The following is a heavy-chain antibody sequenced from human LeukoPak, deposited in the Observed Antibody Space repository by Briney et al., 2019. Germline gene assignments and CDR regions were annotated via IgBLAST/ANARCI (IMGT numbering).Heavy chain of an antibody. D-gene: IGHD5-12*01. V-gene: IGHV3-21*01. CDR3: ARDVGSGYDPYYYGMDV. CDR2: ISSSSSYI. Sequence: PGRSLRLSCAASGFTFSSYSMNWVRQAPGKGLEWVSSISSSSSYIYYADSVKGRFTISRDNAKNSLYLQMNSLRAEDTAVYYCARDVGSGYDPYYYGMDVWGQGTTVTVSS. J-gene: IGHJ6*02. CDR1: GFTFSSYS.